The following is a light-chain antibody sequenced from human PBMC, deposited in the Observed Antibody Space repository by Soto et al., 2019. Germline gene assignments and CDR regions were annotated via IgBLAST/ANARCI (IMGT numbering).Light chain of an antibody. CDR1: QSVSSSY. CDR2: GAS. V-gene: IGKV3-20*01. CDR3: QQYDDSIT. Sequence: EIVLTQSPDTLSLSPGESATLSCRASQSVSSSYLAWYQQKPGQAARLLIYGASSRDTGIPDRFSGSGSGTDFTLTISRLEPEDFAVFYCQQYDDSITFGQGTRLEIE. J-gene: IGKJ5*01.